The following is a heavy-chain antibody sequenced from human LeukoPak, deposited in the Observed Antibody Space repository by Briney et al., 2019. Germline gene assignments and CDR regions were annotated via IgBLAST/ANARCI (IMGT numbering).Heavy chain of an antibody. CDR2: ISWNSGSI. D-gene: IGHD6-13*01. Sequence: GRSLRLSCAASGFTFDDYAMHWVRQAPGKGLEWVSGISWNSGSIDYADSVKGRFTISRDNAKNSLYLQMNSLRAEDTALYYCAKDPIAYSSSWYYFDYWGQGTLVTVSS. CDR1: GFTFDDYA. CDR3: AKDPIAYSSSWYYFDY. V-gene: IGHV3-9*01. J-gene: IGHJ4*02.